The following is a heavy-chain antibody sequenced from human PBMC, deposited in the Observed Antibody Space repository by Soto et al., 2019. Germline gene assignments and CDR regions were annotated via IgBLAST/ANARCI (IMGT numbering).Heavy chain of an antibody. CDR3: ARYCSSTSCDHYFDY. V-gene: IGHV1-18*01. CDR1: GYSFTNYD. Sequence: ASVKVSFKASGYSFTNYDISWLRQAPGQGLEWMGWISAYNGDTNYAQKLQGRVTMTTDTSTSTAYMELRSLRSDDTAVYYCARYCSSTSCDHYFDYWGQGTLVTVSS. CDR2: ISAYNGDT. D-gene: IGHD2-2*01. J-gene: IGHJ4*02.